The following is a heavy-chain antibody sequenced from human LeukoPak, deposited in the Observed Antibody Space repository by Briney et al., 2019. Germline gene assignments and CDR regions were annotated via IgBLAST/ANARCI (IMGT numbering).Heavy chain of an antibody. CDR3: ARASHSIAAQVPFDY. Sequence: ASVKVSCKASGGTFSSYAMSWVRQAPGQGLEWMGGIIPIFGTANYAQKFQGRVTITADESTSTAYMELSSLRSEDTAVYYCARASHSIAAQVPFDYWGQGTLVTVSS. CDR1: GGTFSSYA. CDR2: IIPIFGTA. J-gene: IGHJ4*02. V-gene: IGHV1-69*13. D-gene: IGHD6-6*01.